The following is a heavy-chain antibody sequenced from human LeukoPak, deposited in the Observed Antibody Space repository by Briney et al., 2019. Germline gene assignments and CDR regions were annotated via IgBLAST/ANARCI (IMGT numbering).Heavy chain of an antibody. CDR1: GGSFSGYY. V-gene: IGHV4-34*01. CDR3: ARASGDY. Sequence: SETLSLTCAVYGGSFSGYYWSWIRQPPGKGLEWIGEINHSGSTNYNPSLKSRVTISVDTSKNQFSLKLSSVTAADTAVYYCARASGDYWGQGTLVTVSS. CDR2: INHSGST. J-gene: IGHJ4*02.